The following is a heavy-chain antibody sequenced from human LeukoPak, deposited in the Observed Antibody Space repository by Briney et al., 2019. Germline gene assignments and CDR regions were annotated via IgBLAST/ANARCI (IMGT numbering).Heavy chain of an antibody. CDR1: GFTFNSYA. CDR2: ISYDGSNK. CDR3: AINPTDLRTANQKL. D-gene: IGHD3-3*01. Sequence: GRSLRLSCAASGFTFNSYAMHWVRQAPGKGLEWVAVISYDGSNKYYADSVKGWFTISRDNSKNTLYLQMNSLRAEDTAVYYCAINPTDLRTANQKLWGQGTLVTVSS. J-gene: IGHJ4*02. V-gene: IGHV3-30-3*01.